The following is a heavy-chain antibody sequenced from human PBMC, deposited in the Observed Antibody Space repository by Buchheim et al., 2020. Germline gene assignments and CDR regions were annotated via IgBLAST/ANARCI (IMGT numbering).Heavy chain of an antibody. Sequence: QVQLVESGGGLVKPGGSLRLLCAVLGFTFSDYDMSGTRQAPGEGLEWVSYISSSGSNIYYADSVKGRFTIPRDHDQISLSLQMNSLRAEDTAVYYCARALGAAGTFHYFDYWGQGTL. J-gene: IGHJ4*02. CDR2: ISSSGSNI. D-gene: IGHD6-13*01. CDR1: GFTFSDYD. V-gene: IGHV3-11*01. CDR3: ARALGAAGTFHYFDY.